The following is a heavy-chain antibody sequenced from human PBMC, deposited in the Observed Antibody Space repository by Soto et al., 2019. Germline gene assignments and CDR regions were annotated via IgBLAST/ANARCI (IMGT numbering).Heavy chain of an antibody. CDR3: ARGVYGSGNYYTGPSAFDI. Sequence: QVQLEQSGAEVKKPGSSVKISCKASGGPLSDHGVSWLRQAPGQGLERVGGTIPVFDTANYAPKFQGRVTIAADKSTNMANMELGSLSSDDTAFYYCARGVYGSGNYYTGPSAFDIWGQGTLVIVSS. J-gene: IGHJ3*02. D-gene: IGHD3-10*01. V-gene: IGHV1-69*06. CDR1: GGPLSDHG. CDR2: TIPVFDTA.